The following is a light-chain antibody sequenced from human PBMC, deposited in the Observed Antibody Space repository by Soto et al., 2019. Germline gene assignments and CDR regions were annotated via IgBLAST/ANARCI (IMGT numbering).Light chain of an antibody. CDR2: GAS. Sequence: EIVLTQSPGTLSLSPGERATLSCRASQSVSSSYLAWYQQKPGQAPRLLIYGASSRATGIPDRFSGSGSGTDFTLTISRLESEDFAEYYCQQYGSSPRTFGQGTKVDIK. J-gene: IGKJ1*01. CDR3: QQYGSSPRT. V-gene: IGKV3-20*01. CDR1: QSVSSSY.